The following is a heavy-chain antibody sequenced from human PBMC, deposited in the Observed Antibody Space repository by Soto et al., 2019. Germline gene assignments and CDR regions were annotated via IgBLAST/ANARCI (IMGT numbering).Heavy chain of an antibody. D-gene: IGHD1-7*01. J-gene: IGHJ4*02. CDR1: GFTFSSYA. V-gene: IGHV3-23*01. CDR2: ISGSGGST. Sequence: GGSLRLSCAASGFTFSSYAMSWVRQAPGKGLEWVSAISGSGGSTNYADSVKGRFTISRDNSKNTLYLQMNSLRAEDTAVYYCAKGTSGYNWNYYGGFDYWGQGTLVTVSS. CDR3: AKGTSGYNWNYYGGFDY.